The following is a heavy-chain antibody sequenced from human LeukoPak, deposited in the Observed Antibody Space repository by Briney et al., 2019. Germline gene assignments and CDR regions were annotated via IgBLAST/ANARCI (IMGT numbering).Heavy chain of an antibody. CDR1: GFTFSNYW. V-gene: IGHV3-7*01. CDR3: ARIGYSSSSFDY. J-gene: IGHJ4*02. Sequence: GGSLRLSCAASGFTFSNYWMSWVRQAPGWGLEWVANIKQDGSVKYYVDSVKGRFTISRDNAKNSLYLQMNSLRAEDTAFYYCARIGYSSSSFDYWGQGTLVTVSS. D-gene: IGHD6-6*01. CDR2: IKQDGSVK.